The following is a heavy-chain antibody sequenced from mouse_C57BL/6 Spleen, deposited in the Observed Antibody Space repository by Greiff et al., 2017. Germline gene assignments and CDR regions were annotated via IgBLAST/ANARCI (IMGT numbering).Heavy chain of an antibody. V-gene: IGHV1-55*01. CDR3: ALGGTAQATKAMDY. J-gene: IGHJ4*01. CDR2: IYPGSGST. CDR1: GYTFTSYW. D-gene: IGHD3-2*02. Sequence: QVQLQQPGAELVKPGASVKMSCKASGYTFTSYWITWVKQRPGQGLEWIGDIYPGSGSTNYNEKFKSKATLTVDTSSSTAYMQLSSLTSEDSAVXYCALGGTAQATKAMDYWGQGTSVTVSS.